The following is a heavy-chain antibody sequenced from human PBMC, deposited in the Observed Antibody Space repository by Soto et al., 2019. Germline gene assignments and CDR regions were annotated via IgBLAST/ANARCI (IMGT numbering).Heavy chain of an antibody. Sequence: EVQLVESGSDLVKPGGSLRLSCVVSGFTFRNAWMSWVRQAPGRGLEWIGRIKPIADGGTAEYAAPMKGRFSLSRDDSKDTLFLHMDNLNTEDTGLYFCTTVYCATTSCFAPFDFWGQGTLVTVSS. J-gene: IGHJ4*02. D-gene: IGHD2-2*01. CDR2: IKPIADGGTA. CDR1: GFTFRNAW. V-gene: IGHV3-15*01. CDR3: TTVYCATTSCFAPFDF.